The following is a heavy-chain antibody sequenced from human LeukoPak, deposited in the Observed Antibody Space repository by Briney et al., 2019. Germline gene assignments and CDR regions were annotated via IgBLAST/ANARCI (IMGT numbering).Heavy chain of an antibody. J-gene: IGHJ4*02. CDR3: ASGYSSSWDTHY. V-gene: IGHV3-74*03. D-gene: IGHD6-13*01. CDR1: EFTFSSYW. Sequence: GGSLRLSCAASEFTFSSYWMHWVRHAPGKGLVWVSRINSDGSSTTYADSVKGRFTISRDNAKNTLYLQMNSLRAEDTAVYYCASGYSSSWDTHYWGQGTLVTVSS. CDR2: INSDGSST.